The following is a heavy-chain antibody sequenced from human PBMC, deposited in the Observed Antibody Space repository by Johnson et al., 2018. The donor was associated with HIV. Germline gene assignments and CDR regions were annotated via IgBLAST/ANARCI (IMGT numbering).Heavy chain of an antibody. V-gene: IGHV3-23*04. J-gene: IGHJ3*02. CDR3: ARAPLGYCSSSTCITDGFDI. CDR2: IGGSGGST. CDR1: GFTFSNSA. Sequence: VQLVESGGGLVQSGGSLRLSCAASGFTFSNSAMSWVRQAPGKGLEWVSGIGGSGGSTHYADSVKGRFTISRDNSKNTLYLQMNRLRAGETAVYYCARAPLGYCSSSTCITDGFDIWGQGTMVTVSS. D-gene: IGHD2-2*01.